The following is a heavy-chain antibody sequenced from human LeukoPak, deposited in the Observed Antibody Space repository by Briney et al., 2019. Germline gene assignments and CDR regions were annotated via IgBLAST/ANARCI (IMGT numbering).Heavy chain of an antibody. CDR2: MNPNSSNT. V-gene: IGHV1-8*01. CDR3: ARGPTYGDYYDWFDL. CDR1: GYIFTSYD. D-gene: IGHD4-17*01. Sequence: ASVKVSCKASGYIFTSYDINWVRQATGQGPEWMRWMNPNSSNTGYDRKFQGRVTMTRNTSISTAYMELSSLRSEDTAVYYCARGPTYGDYYDWFDLWGQGTLVTVSS. J-gene: IGHJ5*02.